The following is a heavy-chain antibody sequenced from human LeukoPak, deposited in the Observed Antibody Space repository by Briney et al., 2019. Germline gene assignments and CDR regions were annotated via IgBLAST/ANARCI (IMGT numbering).Heavy chain of an antibody. D-gene: IGHD6-19*01. J-gene: IGHJ4*02. V-gene: IGHV3-48*01. CDR2: IDARSGIT. Sequence: PGGSLRLSCAASGFTFTIFGLNWVRQAPGKGPEWVSYIDARSGITYYADSVQGRFTLSRDNARESVFLQMDSLRVDDTAVYYCARGTYSSGWYGFDYWGQGTLVTVSS. CDR3: ARGTYSSGWYGFDY. CDR1: GFTFTIFG.